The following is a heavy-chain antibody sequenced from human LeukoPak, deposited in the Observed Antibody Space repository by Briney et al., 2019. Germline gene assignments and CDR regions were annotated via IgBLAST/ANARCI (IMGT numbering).Heavy chain of an antibody. CDR3: ATGYTSSWTPEYFHH. J-gene: IGHJ1*01. Sequence: NPNSGGTNYAQKFQDRVTMPRGTSINTAYMELSRLRSDDTAVYYCATGYTSSWTPEYFHHWGQGTLVTVSS. V-gene: IGHV1-2*02. D-gene: IGHD6-13*01. CDR2: NPNSGGT.